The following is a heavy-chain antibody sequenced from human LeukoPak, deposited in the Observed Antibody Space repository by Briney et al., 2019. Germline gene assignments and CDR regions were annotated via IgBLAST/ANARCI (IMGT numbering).Heavy chain of an antibody. CDR3: AKSGGYGLIDY. Sequence: SETLSLTCTVSGGSISSYYWSWIRQPPGKGLEWIGYIYYSGSTYYNPSLRSRVTISVDTSKNQFSLRLNSVTAADTAMYYCAKSGGYGLIDYWGQGTLVTVSS. V-gene: IGHV4-59*08. CDR1: GGSISSYY. J-gene: IGHJ4*02. D-gene: IGHD1-26*01. CDR2: IYYSGST.